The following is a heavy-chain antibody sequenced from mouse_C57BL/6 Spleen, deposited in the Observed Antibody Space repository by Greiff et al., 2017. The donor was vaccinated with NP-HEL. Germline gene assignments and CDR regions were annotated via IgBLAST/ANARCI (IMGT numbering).Heavy chain of an antibody. D-gene: IGHD1-1*01. CDR2: IYPGSGST. J-gene: IGHJ3*01. Sequence: QVQLQQPGAELVKPGASVKMSCKASGYTFTSYWITWVKQRPGQGLEWIGDIYPGSGSTNYNEKFKSKATLTVDTSSSTAYMQLSSLTSEDSAVYYCARLGIYYGSSWFAYWGQGTLVTVSA. CDR3: ARLGIYYGSSWFAY. CDR1: GYTFTSYW. V-gene: IGHV1-55*01.